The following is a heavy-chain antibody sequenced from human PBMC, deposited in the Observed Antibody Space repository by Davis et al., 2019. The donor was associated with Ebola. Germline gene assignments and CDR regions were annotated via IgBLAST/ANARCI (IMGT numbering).Heavy chain of an antibody. D-gene: IGHD1-26*01. Sequence: SETLSLTCTVSGGSIGTYDWSWIRQSPGKGLEYIGYINHSGSTNYNPSLKSRVTMSIDTSKNQFSLRLTSVTAADTAVYYCARGHTLRAVSNWFDPWGQGTLVTVSS. V-gene: IGHV4-59*01. CDR3: ARGHTLRAVSNWFDP. CDR1: GGSIGTYD. J-gene: IGHJ5*02. CDR2: INHSGST.